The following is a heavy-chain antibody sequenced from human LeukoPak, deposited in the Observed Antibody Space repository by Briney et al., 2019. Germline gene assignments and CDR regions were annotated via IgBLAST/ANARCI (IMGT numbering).Heavy chain of an antibody. V-gene: IGHV1-46*01. CDR1: GYTFTGYY. D-gene: IGHD5-18*01. Sequence: ASVKVSCKASGYTFTGYYIHWVRQAPGQGLEWMGIINPSDTSRSYAQTFQDRVTLTSDMSTSTVYMELSSLRSEDTALYYCARGPERGYSYGHIDSWGQGTLVTVSS. J-gene: IGHJ4*02. CDR3: ARGPERGYSYGHIDS. CDR2: INPSDTSR.